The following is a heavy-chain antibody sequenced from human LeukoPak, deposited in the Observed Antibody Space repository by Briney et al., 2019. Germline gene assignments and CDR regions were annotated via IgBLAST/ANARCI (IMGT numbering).Heavy chain of an antibody. J-gene: IGHJ4*02. CDR1: GFTFSSYG. D-gene: IGHD6-13*01. CDR2: ISYDGSNK. V-gene: IGHV3-30*19. Sequence: PGGSLRLSCAASGFTFSSYGMHWVRQAPGKGLEWVAVISYDGSNKYYADSVKGRFTISRDNSKNTLYLQMNSLRAEDTAVYYCARGYSSSWYGGLVYWGQGTLVTVSS. CDR3: ARGYSSSWYGGLVY.